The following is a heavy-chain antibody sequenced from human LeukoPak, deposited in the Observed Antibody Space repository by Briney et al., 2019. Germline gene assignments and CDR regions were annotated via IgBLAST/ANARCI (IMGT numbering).Heavy chain of an antibody. D-gene: IGHD6-6*01. CDR2: ISSSGSTI. CDR3: TRPSIAAPPNYYYYYMDV. V-gene: IGHV3-11*01. CDR1: GFIFSDYY. Sequence: GGSLRLFCAASGFIFSDYYMSWMRHAPARGLEGVSYISSSGSTIYYADSVKGRFTISRDNAKNSLYLQMNSLRAEDTAVYYCTRPSIAAPPNYYYYYMDVWGKGTTVTVSS. J-gene: IGHJ6*03.